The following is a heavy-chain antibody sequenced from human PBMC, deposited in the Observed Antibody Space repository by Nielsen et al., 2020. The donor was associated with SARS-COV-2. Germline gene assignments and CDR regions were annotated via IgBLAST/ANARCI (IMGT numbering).Heavy chain of an antibody. CDR3: ARADYDYVWGSYRLDY. D-gene: IGHD3-16*02. J-gene: IGHJ4*02. V-gene: IGHV3-48*04. CDR2: ISSSSSTI. CDR1: GFTFSSYS. Sequence: GESLKISCAASGFTFSSYSMNWVRQAPGKGLEWVSYISSSSSTIYYADSVKGRFTISRDNAKNSLYLQMNSLRAEDTAVYYCARADYDYVWGSYRLDYWGQGTLVTVSS.